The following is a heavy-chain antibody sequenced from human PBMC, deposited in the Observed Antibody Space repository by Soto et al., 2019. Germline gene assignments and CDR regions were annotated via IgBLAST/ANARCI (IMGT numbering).Heavy chain of an antibody. Sequence: EVQMLESGGGLAQPGGSLRLSCAVSGFICSSYDMSWVRQAPGKGLEWVSTILVGGSTHYEDSVKGRFTISRDTSKNTVYLQMNSLTAGDTAFYYCAKDKYCSSTSCYFDYWGQGTLVTVSS. CDR3: AKDKYCSSTSCYFDY. V-gene: IGHV3-23*01. J-gene: IGHJ4*02. CDR1: GFICSSYD. D-gene: IGHD2-2*01. CDR2: ILVGGST.